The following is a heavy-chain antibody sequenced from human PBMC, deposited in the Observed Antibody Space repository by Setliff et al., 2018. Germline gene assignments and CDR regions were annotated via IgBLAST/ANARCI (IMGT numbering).Heavy chain of an antibody. D-gene: IGHD1-1*01. CDR1: GFAFSSSG. CDR3: ARLTYNLYYYYLDV. V-gene: IGHV1-18*01. CDR2: ISVYNGNT. Sequence: EASVKVSCKASGFAFSSSGISWVRQAPGQGLEWMGWISVYNGNTNYAQTFQDRVTMTTDTSTNTAYLDLRNLRSDDTAVYYCARLTYNLYYYYLDVWGKGTPVTVSS. J-gene: IGHJ6*03.